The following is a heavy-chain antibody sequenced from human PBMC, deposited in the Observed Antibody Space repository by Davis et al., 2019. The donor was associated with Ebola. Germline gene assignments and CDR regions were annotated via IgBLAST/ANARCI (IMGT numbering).Heavy chain of an antibody. J-gene: IGHJ4*02. D-gene: IGHD2-15*01. V-gene: IGHV1-2*02. Sequence: ASVKVSCKASRYTFIDYFIHWVRQAPGQGLEWMGWINPNSGDTNYAQKYQGRLTMTRDTSISTAYMDLSSLRSDDTAVYYCATWVGADFDNWGQGTLVTVSS. CDR3: ATWVGADFDN. CDR2: INPNSGDT. CDR1: RYTFIDYF.